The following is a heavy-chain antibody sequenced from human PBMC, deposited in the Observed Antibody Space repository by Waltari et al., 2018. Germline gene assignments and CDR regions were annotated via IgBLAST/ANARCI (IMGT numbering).Heavy chain of an antibody. V-gene: IGHV3-21*01. CDR3: ARDAVTNFDWFDP. CDR2: ISSGSRYI. J-gene: IGHJ5*02. Sequence: EVQLVESGGGLVKPGGSLRLSCAASGFIFSDYSMNWVRQFPGKGLEWVSNISSGSRYIYYGDSVKGRFTVSRDNAKNSLYLQMDSLRGEDTGVYYCARDAVTNFDWFDPWGQGTQVTVSS. D-gene: IGHD4-17*01. CDR1: GFIFSDYS.